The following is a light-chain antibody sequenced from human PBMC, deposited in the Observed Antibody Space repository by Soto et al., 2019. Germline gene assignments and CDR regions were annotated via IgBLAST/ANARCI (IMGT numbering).Light chain of an antibody. CDR1: SSDVGGYNY. CDR3: SSYEGSKTWI. Sequence: QSALTQPPSASGSPGQSVTISCTGTSSDVGGYNYVSWYQQHPGKAPKLMIYEVSDRPSGAPDRFSGSKSGNTASLTVSGLQAEDEPDYYFSSYEGSKTWIFGNGTKVT. J-gene: IGLJ1*01. CDR2: EVS. V-gene: IGLV2-8*01.